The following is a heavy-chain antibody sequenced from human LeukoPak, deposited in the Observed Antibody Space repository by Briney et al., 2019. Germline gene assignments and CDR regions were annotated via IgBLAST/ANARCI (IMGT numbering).Heavy chain of an antibody. D-gene: IGHD3-9*01. CDR3: ARGRDYDILTGYSATTHFDY. CDR1: GGSFSGYY. CDR2: INHSGST. V-gene: IGHV4-34*01. Sequence: SETLSLTCAVYGGSFSGYYWSWICQPPGKGLEWIGEINHSGSTNYNPSLKSRVTISVDTSKNQFSLKLSSVTAADTAVYYCARGRDYDILTGYSATTHFDYWGQGTLVTVSS. J-gene: IGHJ4*02.